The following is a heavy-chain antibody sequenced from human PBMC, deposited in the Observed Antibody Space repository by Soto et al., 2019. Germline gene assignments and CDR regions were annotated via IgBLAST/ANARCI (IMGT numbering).Heavy chain of an antibody. CDR3: ASSVVAYCSGGSCLKPYYFDY. Sequence: SETLSLTCTVSGGSISSYYWSWIRQPPGKGLEWIGYIYYSGSTNYNPSLKSRVTISVDTSKNQFSLKLSSVTAADTAVYYCASSVVAYCSGGSCLKPYYFDYWGQGTLVTVSS. CDR1: GGSISSYY. V-gene: IGHV4-59*01. D-gene: IGHD2-15*01. J-gene: IGHJ4*02. CDR2: IYYSGST.